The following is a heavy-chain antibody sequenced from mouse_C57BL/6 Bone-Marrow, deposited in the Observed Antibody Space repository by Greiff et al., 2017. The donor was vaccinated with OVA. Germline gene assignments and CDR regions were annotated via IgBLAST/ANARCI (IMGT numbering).Heavy chain of an antibody. V-gene: IGHV1-54*01. CDR3: ARSKDGLRYFDD. CDR2: INPGSGGT. D-gene: IGHD2-3*01. Sequence: VKLMESGAELVRPGTSVKVSCKASGYAFTNYLIEWVKQRPGQGLEWIGVINPGSGGTNYNEKFKGKATLTADKYSSTAYMQLSSLTSEDSAVYFCARSKDGLRYFDDWGTGTTVTVSS. CDR1: GYAFTNYL. J-gene: IGHJ1*03.